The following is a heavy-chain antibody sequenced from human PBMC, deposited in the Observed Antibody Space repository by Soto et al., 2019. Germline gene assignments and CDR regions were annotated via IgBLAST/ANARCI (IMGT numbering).Heavy chain of an antibody. V-gene: IGHV1-3*01. J-gene: IGHJ6*02. Sequence: ASVKVSCKASGYTFTSYAMHWARQAPGQRLEWMGWINAGNGNTKYSQKFQGRVTITRDTSASTAYMELSSLRSEDTAVYYCARDLVVRGNPGYYYGMDVWGQGTTVTVSS. D-gene: IGHD3-10*01. CDR3: ARDLVVRGNPGYYYGMDV. CDR1: GYTFTSYA. CDR2: INAGNGNT.